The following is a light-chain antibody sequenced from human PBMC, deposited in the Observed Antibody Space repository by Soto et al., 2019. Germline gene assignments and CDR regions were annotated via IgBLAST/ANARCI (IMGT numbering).Light chain of an antibody. CDR3: SSYAGSNNFV. Sequence: SALTQPPSASGSPGQSVTISCTGTSSDGGGYNYVSWYQQHPGKAPKLMIYEVSKRPSGVPDRFSGSKSGNTASLTVSGLHAEDEADYYCSSYAGSNNFVFGTGTKLTVL. CDR2: EVS. CDR1: SSDGGGYNY. J-gene: IGLJ1*01. V-gene: IGLV2-8*01.